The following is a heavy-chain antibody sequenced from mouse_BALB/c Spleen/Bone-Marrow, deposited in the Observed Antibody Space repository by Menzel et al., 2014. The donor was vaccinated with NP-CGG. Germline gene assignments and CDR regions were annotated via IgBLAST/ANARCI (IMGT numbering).Heavy chain of an antibody. CDR2: IFPGNGST. CDR1: GYTFTNYD. CDR3: ARSNSISTATDY. V-gene: IGHV1-77*01. Sequence: QVQLQQSGAELVKPEASVKLSCKASGYTFTNYDINWVRQRPEQGLEWIGWIFPGNGSTNYNEKFKGKATLTTDKSSSTAYMQLSRLTSEDSAVYFCARSNSISTATDYWGQGTTLTVSS. J-gene: IGHJ2*01. D-gene: IGHD1-2*01.